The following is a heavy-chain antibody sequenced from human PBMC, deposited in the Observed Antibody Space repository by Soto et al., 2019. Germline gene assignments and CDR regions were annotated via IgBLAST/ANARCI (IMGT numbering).Heavy chain of an antibody. CDR1: GVSISNSSYY. J-gene: IGHJ4*02. Sequence: PSETLSLTCTVSGVSISNSSYYWGWIRRPPGKGLEWIGTIYYSGITYYNPSLKSRVTISVDTFKNQFSLKLTSVTAADTAVYYCARHGSNWGQGTLVTVSS. CDR2: IYYSGIT. V-gene: IGHV4-39*01. CDR3: ARHGSN.